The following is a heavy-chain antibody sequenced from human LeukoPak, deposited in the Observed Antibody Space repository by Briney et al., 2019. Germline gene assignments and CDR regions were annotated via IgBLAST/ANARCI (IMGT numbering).Heavy chain of an antibody. J-gene: IGHJ4*02. CDR3: AKPSSSRRGDYFDY. V-gene: IGHV3-43D*03. D-gene: IGHD3-10*01. CDR1: GFTFDDYA. Sequence: GGSLRLSCAASGFTFDDYAMHWVRQAPGKGLEWVSLISWDGGSTYYADSVKGRFTISRDNSKNSLYLQMNSLRAEDTALYYCAKPSSSRRGDYFDYWGQGTLVTVST. CDR2: ISWDGGST.